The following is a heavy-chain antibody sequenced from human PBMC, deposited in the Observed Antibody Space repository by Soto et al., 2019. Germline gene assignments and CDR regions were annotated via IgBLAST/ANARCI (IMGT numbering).Heavy chain of an antibody. D-gene: IGHD2-2*01. Sequence: ASVKPSCKNSGYTFSNYGITWVRQAPGQPLEWLGWISLYSGGANYAQKFQGRVSMTTDTSTTTAYMELRSLRSDDTAVYYCARVVPGAEAWFGPWGQRTLDTV. V-gene: IGHV1-18*01. J-gene: IGHJ5*02. CDR1: GYTFSNYG. CDR2: ISLYSGGA. CDR3: ARVVPGAEAWFGP.